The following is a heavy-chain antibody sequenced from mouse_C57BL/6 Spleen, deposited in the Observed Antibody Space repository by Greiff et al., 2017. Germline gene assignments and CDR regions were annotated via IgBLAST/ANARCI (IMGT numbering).Heavy chain of an antibody. V-gene: IGHV1-82*01. CDR3: ARRDDYNYFDY. D-gene: IGHD2-4*01. CDR1: GYAFSSSW. Sequence: QVQLQQSGPELVKPGASVKTSCKASGYAFSSSWMNWVKQRPGKGLEWIGRIYPGDGDTNYNGKFKGKATLTADKSSSTAYMQLSSLTSEDSAVYFCARRDDYNYFDYWGQGTTLTVSS. CDR2: IYPGDGDT. J-gene: IGHJ2*01.